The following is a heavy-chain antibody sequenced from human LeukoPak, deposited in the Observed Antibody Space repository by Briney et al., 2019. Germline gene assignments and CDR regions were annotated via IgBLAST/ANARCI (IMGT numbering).Heavy chain of an antibody. CDR2: ISSSGSTK. Sequence: GGSLRLSCAASAFTFSSYEMNWVRQAPGKGLEWVSYISSSGSTKHYADSVKGRFTISRDNAKNSLYLQMNSLRAEDTAVYYCAREGFKTHDYWGQGTLVTVSS. D-gene: IGHD3-10*01. V-gene: IGHV3-48*03. CDR3: AREGFKTHDY. J-gene: IGHJ4*02. CDR1: AFTFSSYE.